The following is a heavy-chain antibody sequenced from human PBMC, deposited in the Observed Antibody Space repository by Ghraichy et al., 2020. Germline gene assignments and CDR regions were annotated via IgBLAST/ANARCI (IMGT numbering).Heavy chain of an antibody. CDR1: GGTFSSYA. CDR2: IIPIFGTA. J-gene: IGHJ6*02. D-gene: IGHD5-12*01. Sequence: SVKVSCKASGGTFSSYAISWVRQAPGQGLEWMGGIIPIFGTANYAQKFQGRVTITADESTSTAYMELSSLRSEDTAVYYCARLGPDIVATISYYGMDVWGQGTTVTVSS. CDR3: ARLGPDIVATISYYGMDV. V-gene: IGHV1-69*13.